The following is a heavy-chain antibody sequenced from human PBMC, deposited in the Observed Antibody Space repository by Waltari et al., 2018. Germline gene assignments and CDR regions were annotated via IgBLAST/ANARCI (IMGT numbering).Heavy chain of an antibody. CDR2: IKKDGSEQ. J-gene: IGHJ4*02. Sequence: EVQLVESGGGLVQPGGSLRLSCAASGFTFSSYWMSWVRQAPGKGLEWVANIKKDGSEQYYVYSVKGRFTISRDNAKNSLYLQMNSLRAEDTAVYYCARDRDGSSGWKTNDPMDYWGQGTLVTVSS. V-gene: IGHV3-7*01. CDR1: GFTFSSYW. D-gene: IGHD6-19*01. CDR3: ARDRDGSSGWKTNDPMDY.